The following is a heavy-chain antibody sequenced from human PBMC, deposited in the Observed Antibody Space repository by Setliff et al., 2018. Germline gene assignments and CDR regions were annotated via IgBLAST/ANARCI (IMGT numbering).Heavy chain of an antibody. V-gene: IGHV4-34*01. CDR3: ARGPRFDYESPTYRRRFDP. CDR2: INHRGTT. Sequence: SETLSLTCAVYGGSFSGYYWNWIRQAPGKGLAWIGEINHRGTTSYTPSLKGRVTISVDTSKNLFFLKLSSVTAADTAVYFCARGPRFDYESPTYRRRFDPWGQGTAVTVSS. D-gene: IGHD3-22*01. J-gene: IGHJ5*02. CDR1: GGSFSGYY.